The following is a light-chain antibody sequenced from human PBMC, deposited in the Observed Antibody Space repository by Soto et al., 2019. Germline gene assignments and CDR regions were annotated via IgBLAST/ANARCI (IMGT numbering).Light chain of an antibody. Sequence: EFVLTQSPGTLSLSPGERATLSCRASQSIGLAIAWYQHKPGQAPRLLIFDASQRATGIPARFRGSGSGTDFTLSISSLEPEDFAVYYCQQRTDRPPWTFGQGAKVDIK. J-gene: IGKJ1*01. V-gene: IGKV3-11*01. CDR1: QSIGLA. CDR3: QQRTDRPPWT. CDR2: DAS.